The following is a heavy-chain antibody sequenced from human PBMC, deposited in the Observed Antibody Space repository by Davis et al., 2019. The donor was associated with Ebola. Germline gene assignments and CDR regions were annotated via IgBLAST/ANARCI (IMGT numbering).Heavy chain of an antibody. Sequence: PGGSLRLSCAASGFTFSSYGMHWVRQAPGKGLEWVAFIRYDGSNKYYADSVKGRFTISRDNSKNTLYLQMNSLRAEDTAVYYCAKLRDTYYYGSSGYHTTYYFDYWGQGTLVTVSS. J-gene: IGHJ4*02. D-gene: IGHD3-22*01. CDR3: AKLRDTYYYGSSGYHTTYYFDY. V-gene: IGHV3-30*02. CDR1: GFTFSSYG. CDR2: IRYDGSNK.